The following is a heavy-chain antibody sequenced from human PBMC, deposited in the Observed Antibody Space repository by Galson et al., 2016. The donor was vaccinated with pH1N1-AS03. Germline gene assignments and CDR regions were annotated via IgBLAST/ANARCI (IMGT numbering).Heavy chain of an antibody. CDR3: ARQDSSGYFHALDM. V-gene: IGHV3-74*01. CDR2: INGEGSST. Sequence: SLRLSCAASGFTFTTYWMLWVRQAPGRGLVWVSSINGEGSSTRGTDSVKGRFFISRDNAKNTVYLQMNSLRVEDTAVYYCARQDSSGYFHALDMWGQGTMVTVSS. D-gene: IGHD3-22*01. J-gene: IGHJ3*02. CDR1: GFTFTTYW.